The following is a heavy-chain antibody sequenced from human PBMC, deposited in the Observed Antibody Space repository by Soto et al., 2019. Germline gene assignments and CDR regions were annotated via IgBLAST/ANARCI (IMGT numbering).Heavy chain of an antibody. V-gene: IGHV5-51*01. D-gene: IGHD6-13*01. Sequence: GESLKISCKGSGYSFASYWIGWVRQMPGKGLEWMGIIYPGDSDTRYSPSFQGQVTISADKSISTAYLQWSSLKASDTAMYYCARRTAAGYFGMDVWGQGTTVTVSS. CDR2: IYPGDSDT. CDR3: ARRTAAGYFGMDV. J-gene: IGHJ6*02. CDR1: GYSFASYW.